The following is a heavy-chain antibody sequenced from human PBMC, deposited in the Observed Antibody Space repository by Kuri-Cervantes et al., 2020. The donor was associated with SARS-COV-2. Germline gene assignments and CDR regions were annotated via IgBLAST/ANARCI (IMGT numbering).Heavy chain of an antibody. J-gene: IGHJ5*02. CDR2: ISWNSGSI. D-gene: IGHD1-14*01. Sequence: GGSLRLSCAASGFTFDDYAMHWVRQAPGKGLEWVSGISWNSGSIGYADSVKGRFTISRDNAKNSLYLQMNSLRAEDTALYHCARSTYNNWFDPWGQGTLVTVSS. CDR1: GFTFDDYA. CDR3: ARSTYNNWFDP. V-gene: IGHV3-9*01.